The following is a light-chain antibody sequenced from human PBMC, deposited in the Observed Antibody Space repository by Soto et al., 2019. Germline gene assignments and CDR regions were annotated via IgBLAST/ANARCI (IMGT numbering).Light chain of an antibody. CDR3: SSSTTSDTLCV. CDR1: SSNIGAGYD. V-gene: IGLV1-40*01. CDR2: GNS. J-gene: IGLJ1*01. Sequence: QSVLTQPPSVSGAPGQRVTISCTGSSSNIGAGYDVHWYQQLPGTAPKLLIYGNSNRPSGVPDRFSGSKSGTSASLAITGLQAEDEAAYYCSSSTTSDTLCVFGTGTKLTVL.